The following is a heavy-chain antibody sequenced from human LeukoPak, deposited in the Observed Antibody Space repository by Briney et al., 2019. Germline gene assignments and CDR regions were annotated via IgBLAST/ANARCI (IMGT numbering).Heavy chain of an antibody. CDR3: AKNGDRGAYCTGGTCYPYFYYYMDV. D-gene: IGHD2-15*01. CDR1: GFTFSSYA. J-gene: IGHJ6*03. V-gene: IGHV3-23*01. CDR2: ISGSGGNT. Sequence: PGGSLRLSCAASGFTFSSYAMSWVRQAPGKGLEWVSAISGSGGNTYYADSVKGRFTISRDNSKNTLYLQMNSLRAEDTAIYYCAKNGDRGAYCTGGTCYPYFYYYMDVWGKGTTVTI.